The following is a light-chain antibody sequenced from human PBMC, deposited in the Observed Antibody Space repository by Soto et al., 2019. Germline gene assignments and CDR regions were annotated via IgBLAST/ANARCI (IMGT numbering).Light chain of an antibody. J-gene: IGKJ1*01. Sequence: ETVLTQSPGTLSLSPGERATLSCRSSQRVTSNYLAWYQQKPGQAHRLLIFGASIRDTGIPDRFSGSGSGTDFTLTISRLEPEDFAVYSCHQYGSSPGTFGQGTKVEI. CDR3: HQYGSSPGT. V-gene: IGKV3-20*01. CDR2: GAS. CDR1: QRVTSNY.